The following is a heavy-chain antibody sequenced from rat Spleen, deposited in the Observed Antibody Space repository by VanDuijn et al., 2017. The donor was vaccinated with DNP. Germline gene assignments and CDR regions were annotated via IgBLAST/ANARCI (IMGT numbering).Heavy chain of an antibody. Sequence: QVQLKESGPGLVQPSQTLSLACTVSGFSLTTHHVHWVRQPSGKGLEWMGIIGTGGSTEYNSALKSRLSISRDTSKSQVFLKMNSLQTEDTAIYFCTRSDYRGFAYWGQGTLVTVSS. J-gene: IGHJ3*01. CDR1: GFSLTTHH. CDR3: TRSDYRGFAY. D-gene: IGHD1-1*01. V-gene: IGHV2-43*01. CDR2: IGTGGST.